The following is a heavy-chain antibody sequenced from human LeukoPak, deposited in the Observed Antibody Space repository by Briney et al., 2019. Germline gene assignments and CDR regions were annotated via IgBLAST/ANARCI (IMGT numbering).Heavy chain of an antibody. J-gene: IGHJ5*02. V-gene: IGHV1-2*02. D-gene: IGHD2-15*01. Sequence: ASVQVSCQASGYTFTGYYMHWVRQAPGQGLEWMGWINPNSGGTNYAQKFQGRVTMTRDTSISTAYMELSRLRSDDTAVYYCARDSRYCSGGSCFFWFDPWGQGTLVTVSS. CDR2: INPNSGGT. CDR3: ARDSRYCSGGSCFFWFDP. CDR1: GYTFTGYY.